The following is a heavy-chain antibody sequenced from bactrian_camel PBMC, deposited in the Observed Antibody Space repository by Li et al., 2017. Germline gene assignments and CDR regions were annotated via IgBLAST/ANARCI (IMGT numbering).Heavy chain of an antibody. Sequence: HVQLVESGGGSVQAGGSLRLSCAASGDTYSRHCMAWFRQAPGKEREGVARINTGSGDTHYDDSVQGRFTISQDNAQNTVYLQMNSLKPEDTAMYYCAARGPYCYTKLSVRDFTYWGQGTQVTVS. CDR2: INTGSGDT. V-gene: IGHV3S1*01. CDR1: GDTYSRHC. J-gene: IGHJ6*01. CDR3: AARGPYCYTKLSVRDFTY. D-gene: IGHD2*01.